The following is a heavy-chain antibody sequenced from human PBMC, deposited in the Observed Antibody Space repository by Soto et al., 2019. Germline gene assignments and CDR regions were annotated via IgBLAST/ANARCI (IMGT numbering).Heavy chain of an antibody. Sequence: QVQLQQWGAGLLKPSETLSLTCAVYGGSFSGYYWSWIRQPPGKGLEWIGEINHSGSTNYNPSLKSRVTISVYTSKNQFSLKLSSVTAADTAVYYCARDGLGDIVVVPAAISGNWFDPWGQGTLVTVSS. CDR3: ARDGLGDIVVVPAAISGNWFDP. D-gene: IGHD2-2*02. J-gene: IGHJ5*02. CDR1: GGSFSGYY. CDR2: INHSGST. V-gene: IGHV4-34*01.